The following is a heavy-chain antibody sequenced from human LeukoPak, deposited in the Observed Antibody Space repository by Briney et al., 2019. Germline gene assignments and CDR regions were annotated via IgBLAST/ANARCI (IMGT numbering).Heavy chain of an antibody. V-gene: IGHV1-18*01. CDR3: ATTTATSGSSLY. Sequence: GASVKVSCKASGYTFTSYDINWVRQATGQGLEWMGWIRAYNGDTNYAQKFQGRVTMTAERSTNTAYMELRGLTFDDTAVFYCATTTATSGSSLYWGQGTLVNVAS. CDR1: GYTFTSYD. J-gene: IGHJ4*02. CDR2: IRAYNGDT. D-gene: IGHD6-19*01.